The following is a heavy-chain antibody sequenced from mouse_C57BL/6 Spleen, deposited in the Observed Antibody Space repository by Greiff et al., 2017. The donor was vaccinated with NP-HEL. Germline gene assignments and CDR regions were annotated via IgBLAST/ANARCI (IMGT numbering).Heavy chain of an antibody. D-gene: IGHD2-3*01. CDR2: INPNNGGT. Sequence: EVQLQQSGPELVKPGASVKISCKASGYTFTDYYMNWVKQSHGKSLEWIGDINPNNGGTSYNQKFKGKATLTVDKSSSTAYMELRSLTSEDSAVYYCARYELCDGSFDYWGQGTTLTVSS. V-gene: IGHV1-26*01. CDR3: ARYELCDGSFDY. J-gene: IGHJ2*01. CDR1: GYTFTDYY.